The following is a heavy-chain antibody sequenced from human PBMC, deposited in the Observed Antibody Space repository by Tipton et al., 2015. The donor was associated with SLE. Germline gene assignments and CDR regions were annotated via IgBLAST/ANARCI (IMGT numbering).Heavy chain of an antibody. J-gene: IGHJ6*03. V-gene: IGHV4-34*01. Sequence: TLSLTCAVYGGSFSGYYWSWIRQPPGKGLEWIGEINHSGSTNYNPSPKSRVTISGDTSKNRFSLRLGSVTAADTAVYYCARGWGTPSYYYYYMDVWGKGTTVTVSS. CDR3: ARGWGTPSYYYYYMDV. CDR1: GGSFSGYY. D-gene: IGHD3-16*01. CDR2: INHSGST.